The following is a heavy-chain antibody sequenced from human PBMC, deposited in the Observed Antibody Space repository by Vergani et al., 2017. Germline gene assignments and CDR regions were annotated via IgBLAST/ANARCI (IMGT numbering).Heavy chain of an antibody. D-gene: IGHD3-16*02. J-gene: IGHJ4*02. CDR2: RSYDGSNK. CDR3: AKDHVWGSYLVAAYYFDY. V-gene: IGHV3-30*18. Sequence: QVQLVESGGGVVQPGRSLRLSCAASGFTFSSYGMHWVRQAPGKGLEWVAVRSYDGSNKYYADSWEGRFTISRDNSKNTLYLQMNSLRAEDTAVYYCAKDHVWGSYLVAAYYFDYWGQGTLVTVSS. CDR1: GFTFSSYG.